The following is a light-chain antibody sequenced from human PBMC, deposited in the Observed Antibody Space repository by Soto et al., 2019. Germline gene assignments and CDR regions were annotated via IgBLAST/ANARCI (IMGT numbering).Light chain of an antibody. CDR3: QQYNNWRRT. CDR1: QSISSW. J-gene: IGKJ1*01. V-gene: IGKV1-5*01. Sequence: DIQMTQSPSTLSASVGDRVTITCRASQSISSWLAWYQQKPGKAPKLLIYDASSLESGVPSRFSGSGSGTEFTLTISSLQPEDFAVYYCQQYNNWRRTFGQGTKVDIK. CDR2: DAS.